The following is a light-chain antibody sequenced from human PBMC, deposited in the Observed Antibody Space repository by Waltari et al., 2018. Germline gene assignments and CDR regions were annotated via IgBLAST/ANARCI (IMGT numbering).Light chain of an antibody. J-gene: IGLJ2*01. V-gene: IGLV2-14*03. CDR1: SSDVDGYDY. CDR2: DVS. CDR3: SSHTSSSTLVV. Sequence: QSALTQPASVSGSPGQSITISCTGTSSDVDGYDYVSWYQQHPGKAPKLMIYDVSNRPSGVSNRVSGSKSGNTASLTISGLQAEDEADYYCSSHTSSSTLVVFGGGTKLTVL.